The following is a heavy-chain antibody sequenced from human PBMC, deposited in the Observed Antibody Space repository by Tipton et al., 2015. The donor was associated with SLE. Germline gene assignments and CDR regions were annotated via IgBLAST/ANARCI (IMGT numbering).Heavy chain of an antibody. J-gene: IGHJ4*02. CDR1: GDSISSRSYH. D-gene: IGHD5-12*01. Sequence: LRLSCTVSGDSISSRSYHWGWIRQPPGKGLEWIGSIFYSGSTSSNPSLQSRVTISVDTSKNQFSLKLNSVTASDTAVYYCARQVASFDYWGQGTLVTVSS. CDR2: IFYSGST. CDR3: ARQVASFDY. V-gene: IGHV4-39*01.